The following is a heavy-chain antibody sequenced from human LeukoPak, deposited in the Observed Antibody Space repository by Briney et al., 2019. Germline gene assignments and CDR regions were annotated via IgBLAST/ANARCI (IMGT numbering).Heavy chain of an antibody. CDR2: TFYGGSN. D-gene: IGHD3-10*01. V-gene: IGHV4-59*08. J-gene: IGHJ4*02. Sequence: PSETLSLTCTVSGGSISNSYWTWIRQPPGKRPEWIGYTFYGGSNNYNPSLKSRVTISIDTSKNQFSLKLTSVTATDTAVYYCARGHYYSSGRFDSWGQGTLVTVSS. CDR1: GGSISNSY. CDR3: ARGHYYSSGRFDS.